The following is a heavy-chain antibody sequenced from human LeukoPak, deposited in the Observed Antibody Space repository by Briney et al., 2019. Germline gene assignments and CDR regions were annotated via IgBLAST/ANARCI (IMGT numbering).Heavy chain of an antibody. V-gene: IGHV3-30*14. J-gene: IGHJ4*02. Sequence: GGALRHSCASSGFTFSSYVIHWVRQGPGKGLEWVAVISVDGNNKYYADAVKGRVTISRDNSKNTLSLQMTSLRPEDTAVCYCARDRGVATMDDWGQGTLVTVSS. D-gene: IGHD5-12*01. CDR3: ARDRGVATMDD. CDR1: GFTFSSYV. CDR2: ISVDGNNK.